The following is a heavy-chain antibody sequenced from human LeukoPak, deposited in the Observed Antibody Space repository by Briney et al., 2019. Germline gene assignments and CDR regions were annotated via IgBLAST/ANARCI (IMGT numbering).Heavy chain of an antibody. V-gene: IGHV3-7*03. D-gene: IGHD2-2*01. CDR3: AKDGGYCSSTSCFYFDY. CDR1: GFTFRSYW. CDR2: IKQDGSEK. J-gene: IGHJ4*02. Sequence: GGSLRLSCTDSGFTFRSYWMTWVRQAPGKGLGWVANIKQDGSEKYYVDSVKGRFTISRDNAKNSLYLQMNSLRAEDTALYYCAKDGGYCSSTSCFYFDYWGQGTLVTVSS.